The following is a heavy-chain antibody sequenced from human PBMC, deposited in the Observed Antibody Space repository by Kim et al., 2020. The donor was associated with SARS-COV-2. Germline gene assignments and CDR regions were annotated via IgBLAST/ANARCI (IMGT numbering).Heavy chain of an antibody. D-gene: IGHD3-3*01. CDR2: MNPNSGNT. Sequence: ASVKVSCKASGYTFTSYDINWVRQATGQGLEWMGWMNPNSGNTGYAQKFQGRVTMTRNTSISTAYMELSSLRSEDTAVYYCARGRDGANRITIFGVVIWGGDWFDPWGQGTLVTVSS. V-gene: IGHV1-8*01. J-gene: IGHJ5*02. CDR1: GYTFTSYD. CDR3: ARGRDGANRITIFGVVIWGGDWFDP.